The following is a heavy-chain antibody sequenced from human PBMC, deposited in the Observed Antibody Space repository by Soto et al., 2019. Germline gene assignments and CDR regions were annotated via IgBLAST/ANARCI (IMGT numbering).Heavy chain of an antibody. Sequence: SETLSLTCTVSGGSISSYYWSWIRQPPGKGLEWIGYIYYSGSTNYNPSLKSRVTISVDTSKNQFSLKLSSVTAADTAVYYCARVTSLMVRGVIIADYYYYGMDVWGQGTTVTVSS. J-gene: IGHJ6*02. V-gene: IGHV4-59*08. D-gene: IGHD3-10*01. CDR1: GGSISSYY. CDR2: IYYSGST. CDR3: ARVTSLMVRGVIIADYYYYGMDV.